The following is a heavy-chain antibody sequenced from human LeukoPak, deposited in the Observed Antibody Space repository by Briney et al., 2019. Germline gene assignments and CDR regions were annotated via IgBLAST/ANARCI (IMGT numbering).Heavy chain of an antibody. CDR2: IRSSSSYI. V-gene: IGHV3-21*01. CDR3: ARAIVVLADTEYYFDH. Sequence: GGSLRLSCAASGFTFSSYSMNWVRQAPGKGLEWVSSIRSSSSYIYYADSVKGRFTISRDNAKNSLYLQMNSLRAEDTAVYYCARAIVVLADTEYYFDHWGQGTLVSVSS. CDR1: GFTFSSYS. J-gene: IGHJ4*02. D-gene: IGHD2-15*01.